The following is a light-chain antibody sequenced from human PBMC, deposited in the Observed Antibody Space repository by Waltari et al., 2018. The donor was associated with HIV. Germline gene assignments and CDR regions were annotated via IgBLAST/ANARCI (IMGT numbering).Light chain of an antibody. J-gene: IGLJ3*02. CDR1: VAPRQY. V-gene: IGLV3-25*03. Sequence: SSEVTPPPAVTSSPGQTTRTTCTAVVAPRQYIYWYQQKSGQAPVLVIYKDTDRPAGIPERFSGSSSGTTVTLTISGVQTEDEADYYCHSADVSGTYQAFGGGTKLTVL. CDR2: KDT. CDR3: HSADVSGTYQA.